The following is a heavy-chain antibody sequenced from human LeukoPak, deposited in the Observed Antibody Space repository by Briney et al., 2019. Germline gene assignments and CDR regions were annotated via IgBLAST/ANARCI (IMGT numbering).Heavy chain of an antibody. Sequence: GGSLRLSCAASGFTFSSYAMSWVRQAPGKGLEWISVIYNDGITYYADSVKGRFTISRDNSKNTLYLQMNSLRAEDTAVYYCAKSGGTSARNFDWTWGQGILVTVSS. D-gene: IGHD3-9*01. CDR3: AKSGGTSARNFDWT. CDR2: IYNDGIT. V-gene: IGHV3-23*03. J-gene: IGHJ4*02. CDR1: GFTFSSYA.